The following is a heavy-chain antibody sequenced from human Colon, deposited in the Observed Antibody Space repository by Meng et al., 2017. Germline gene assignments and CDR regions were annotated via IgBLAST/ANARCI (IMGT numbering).Heavy chain of an antibody. V-gene: IGHV3-7*01. CDR1: GFTFRSYW. CDR2: INEDGSEK. D-gene: IGHD1-14*01. J-gene: IGHJ3*02. CDR3: ARDRAETAETTDHAFDI. Sequence: GESLKISCEVSGFTFRSYWMSWVRQVPGKGLEWVANINEDGSEKYHVDSVRGRFTISRDNDKKSVDLQMNRLTVEDTAMYYCARDRAETAETTDHAFDIWGQGTMVTV.